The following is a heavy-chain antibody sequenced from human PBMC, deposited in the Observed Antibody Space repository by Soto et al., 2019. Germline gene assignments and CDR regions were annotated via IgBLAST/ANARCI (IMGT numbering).Heavy chain of an antibody. D-gene: IGHD2-15*01. CDR3: ARDQEDIVVVVAATDDAFDI. CDR2: ISSSSSTI. V-gene: IGHV3-48*01. CDR1: GFTFSSYS. Sequence: GGSLRLSCAASGFTFSSYSMNWVRQAPGKGLEWVSYISSSSSTIYYADSVKGRFTISRDNAKNSLYLQMNSLRAEDTAVYYCARDQEDIVVVVAATDDAFDIWGQGTMVTVSS. J-gene: IGHJ3*02.